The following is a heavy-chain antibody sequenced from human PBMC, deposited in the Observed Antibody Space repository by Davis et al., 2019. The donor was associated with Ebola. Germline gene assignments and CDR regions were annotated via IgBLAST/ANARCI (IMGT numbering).Heavy chain of an antibody. V-gene: IGHV1-8*02. CDR2: MNPNSGNT. CDR1: GGTFSSYA. Sequence: AASVKVSCKASGGTFSSYAINWVRQATGQGLEWMGWMNPNSGNTGYAQKFQGRVTMTTDTSTSTAYMELRSLRSDDTAVYYCARDHRYYGSGRYPPDYWGQGTLVTVSS. J-gene: IGHJ4*02. CDR3: ARDHRYYGSGRYPPDY. D-gene: IGHD3-10*01.